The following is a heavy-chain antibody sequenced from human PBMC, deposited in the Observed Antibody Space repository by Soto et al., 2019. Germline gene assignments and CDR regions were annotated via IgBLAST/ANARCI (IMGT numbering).Heavy chain of an antibody. Sequence: GGSLSLSCAASGFTFIGNTMFGVRQAPGRGLEWVSSISYSSTYIYYADSVRGRFTISRDNAKDSLYLQMNSLRAEDTALYYCARERGTSDTRWFDPWGQGTLVTVSS. D-gene: IGHD5-18*01. CDR3: ARERGTSDTRWFDP. V-gene: IGHV3-21*01. CDR2: ISYSSTYI. CDR1: GFTFIGNT. J-gene: IGHJ5*02.